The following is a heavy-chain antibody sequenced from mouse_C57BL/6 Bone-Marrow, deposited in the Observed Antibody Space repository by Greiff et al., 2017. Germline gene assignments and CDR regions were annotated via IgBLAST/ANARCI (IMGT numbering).Heavy chain of an antibody. CDR1: GYTFTGYW. Sequence: VQLQQSGAELMKPGASVKLSCKATGYTFTGYWIEWVKQRPGHGLEWIGEILPGSGSTNYNEKFKGKATFTADTSSNTAYMPLSSLTTEDSAIYYCARGGNLYGNYEFAYWGQGTLVTVSA. D-gene: IGHD2-1*01. V-gene: IGHV1-9*01. CDR2: ILPGSGST. J-gene: IGHJ3*01. CDR3: ARGGNLYGNYEFAY.